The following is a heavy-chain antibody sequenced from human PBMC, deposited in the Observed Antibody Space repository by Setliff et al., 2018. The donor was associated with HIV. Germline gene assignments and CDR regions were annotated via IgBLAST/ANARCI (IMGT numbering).Heavy chain of an antibody. Sequence: KTSETLSLTCIVSSGSISTSSYYWGWIRQPPGKGLEWIGSIYYSGSTYYNPSLKSRITISIDTSKNQFSLRLSSVTAADTAVYYCAGQYYDYVWGTYRSQYYFDNWGQGTLVTVSS. CDR1: SGSISTSSYY. D-gene: IGHD3-16*02. CDR2: IYYSGST. J-gene: IGHJ4*02. CDR3: AGQYYDYVWGTYRSQYYFDN. V-gene: IGHV4-39*07.